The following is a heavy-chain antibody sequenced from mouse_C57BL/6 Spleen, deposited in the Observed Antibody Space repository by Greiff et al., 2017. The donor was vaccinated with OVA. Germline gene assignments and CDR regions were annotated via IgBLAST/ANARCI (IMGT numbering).Heavy chain of an antibody. CDR2: ISDGGSYT. CDR1: GFTFSSYA. CDR3: ASEYGEDWYFDV. J-gene: IGHJ1*03. D-gene: IGHD1-1*02. V-gene: IGHV5-4*03. Sequence: EVKLMESGGGLVKPGGSLKLSCAASGFTFSSYAMSWVRQTPEKRLEWVATISDGGSYTYYPDNVKGRFTISRDNAKNNLYLQMSHLKSEDTAMYYCASEYGEDWYFDVWGTGTTVTVSS.